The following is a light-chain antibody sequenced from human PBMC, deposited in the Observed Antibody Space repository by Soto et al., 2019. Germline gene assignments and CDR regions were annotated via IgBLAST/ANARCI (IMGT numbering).Light chain of an antibody. V-gene: IGKV1-39*01. CDR2: GAS. J-gene: IGKJ2*01. CDR3: QQFDYYPLT. Sequence: DIQMTQSPSSLSASVGETVTITCRASQTITTCLDWYRQKSGKVPKFLIYGASSLQSGVPSRFTGSGYGTEFTLTISSLQPDDFATYFCQQFDYYPLTFGQGTKLEV. CDR1: QTITTC.